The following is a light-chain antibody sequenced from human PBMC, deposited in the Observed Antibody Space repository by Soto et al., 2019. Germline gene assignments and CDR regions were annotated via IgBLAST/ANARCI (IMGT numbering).Light chain of an antibody. J-gene: IGKJ4*01. CDR1: QNVISN. Sequence: EVLLTHSPGTLSVSPCERATLSGRASQNVISNLAWYQQRPGQAPRLLIYSASTRATGIPARFSGSGSGTDFTLTISSLEPEDFAVYYCQQRSNWPPTFGGGTKVDIK. CDR3: QQRSNWPPT. CDR2: SAS. V-gene: IGKV3-11*01.